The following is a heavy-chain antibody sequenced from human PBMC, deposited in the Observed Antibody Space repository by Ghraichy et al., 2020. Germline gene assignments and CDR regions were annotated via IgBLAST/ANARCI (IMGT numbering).Heavy chain of an antibody. D-gene: IGHD1-1*01. Sequence: GGSLRLSCAASGFTFSSYGMHWVRQAPGKGLEWVATISYDGSNKYNADSVKGRFTISRDNSKNTLYLQMKSLRPEDTAVYYCAKSVARRTWKEDYYYYGMNVWGKGTRVTVSS. J-gene: IGHJ6*04. V-gene: IGHV3-30*18. CDR3: AKSVARRTWKEDYYYYGMNV. CDR1: GFTFSSYG. CDR2: ISYDGSNK.